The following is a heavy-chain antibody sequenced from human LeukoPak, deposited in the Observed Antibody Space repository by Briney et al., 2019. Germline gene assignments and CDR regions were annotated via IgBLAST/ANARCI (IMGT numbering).Heavy chain of an antibody. CDR1: GGSISSGDYY. D-gene: IGHD3-9*01. CDR3: ARSYYDILTGPGGFDI. CDR2: IYYSGGT. V-gene: IGHV4-30-4*01. Sequence: SQTLSLTCTVSGGSISSGDYYWSWIRQPPGKGLEWIGYIYYSGGTYYNPSLKSRVTISVDTSKNQFSLKLSSVTAADTAVYYCARSYYDILTGPGGFDIWGQGTMVTVSS. J-gene: IGHJ3*02.